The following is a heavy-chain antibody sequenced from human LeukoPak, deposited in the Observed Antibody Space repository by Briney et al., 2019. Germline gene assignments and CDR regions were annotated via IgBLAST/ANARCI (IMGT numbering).Heavy chain of an antibody. CDR1: GGSISSGSYY. CDR3: ARGSDDYGIVDY. D-gene: IGHD4-17*01. V-gene: IGHV4-61*10. Sequence: SETLSLTCTVSGGSISSGSYYWSWIRQPAGKGLEWIGYIYYSGSTNYNPSLKSRVTISVDTSKNQFSLKLSSVTAADTAVYYCARGSDDYGIVDYWGQGTLVTVSS. J-gene: IGHJ4*02. CDR2: IYYSGST.